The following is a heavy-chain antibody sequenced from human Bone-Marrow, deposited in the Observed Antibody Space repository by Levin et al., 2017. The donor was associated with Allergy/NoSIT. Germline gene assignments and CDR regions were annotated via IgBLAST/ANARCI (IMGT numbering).Heavy chain of an antibody. J-gene: IGHJ5*02. CDR2: IIPIFGTA. V-gene: IGHV1-69*13. CDR1: GGTFSSYA. D-gene: IGHD3-3*01. CDR3: ARSDRVSIFGVVIQTKDWFDP. Sequence: GASVKVSCKASGGTFSSYAISWVRQAPGQGLEWMGGIIPIFGTANYAQKFQGRVTITADESTSTAYMELSSLRSEDTAVYYCARSDRVSIFGVVIQTKDWFDPWGQGTLVTVSS.